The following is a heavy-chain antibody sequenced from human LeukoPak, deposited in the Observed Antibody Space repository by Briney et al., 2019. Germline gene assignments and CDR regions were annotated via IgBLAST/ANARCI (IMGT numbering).Heavy chain of an antibody. J-gene: IGHJ4*02. CDR3: ASEVHRYCSGGSCYFND. V-gene: IGHV1-69*05. D-gene: IGHD2-15*01. Sequence: SVKVSCKASGGTFSSYAISWVRQAPGQGLEWMGRIIPTFGTANYAQKFQGRVTITTDESTSTAYMELSSLRSEDTAVYYCASEVHRYCSGGSCYFNDWGQGTLVTVSS. CDR1: GGTFSSYA. CDR2: IIPTFGTA.